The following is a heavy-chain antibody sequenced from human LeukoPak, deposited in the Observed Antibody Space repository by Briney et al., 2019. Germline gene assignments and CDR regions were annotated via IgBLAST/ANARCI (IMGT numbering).Heavy chain of an antibody. CDR3: ARDEIGGSNWFDP. J-gene: IGHJ5*02. D-gene: IGHD3-10*01. V-gene: IGHV1-2*02. CDR2: INPNTGDT. Sequence: ASVKVSCKAYGYTFTSYGISRVRQAPGQGLEWMGWINPNTGDTNYTQKFQGRVIMTRDTSITTAYMDLIRLKSDDTAVYYCARDEIGGSNWFDPWGQGTLVTVSS. CDR1: GYTFTSYG.